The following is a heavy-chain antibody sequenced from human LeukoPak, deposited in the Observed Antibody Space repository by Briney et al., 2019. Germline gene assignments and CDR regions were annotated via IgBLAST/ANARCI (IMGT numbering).Heavy chain of an antibody. CDR3: ARVGGYNWNYLDY. CDR1: GYTFTGYY. CDR2: INPNSGGT. J-gene: IGHJ4*02. V-gene: IGHV1-2*02. Sequence: ASVKVSCKASGYTFTGYYMHWVRQAPGQGLERMGWINPNSGGTNYAQKFQGRVTMTRDTSISTAYMELSRLRSDDTAVYYCARVGGYNWNYLDYWGQGILVTVSS. D-gene: IGHD1-20*01.